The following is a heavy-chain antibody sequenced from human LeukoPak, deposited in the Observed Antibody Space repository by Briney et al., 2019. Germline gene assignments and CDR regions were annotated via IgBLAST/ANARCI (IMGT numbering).Heavy chain of an antibody. CDR1: GESFSGYS. CDR2: INQRRNT. D-gene: IGHD6-19*01. V-gene: IGHV4-34*01. CDR3: ARHGWHAWYFDL. J-gene: IGHJ2*01. Sequence: SETLSLTCVVCGESFSGYSWSWIRQPPGKGLEWTGEINQRRNTNYNPSLKSRVTISIDTSKNQFSLKLSSVTAADTAVYYCARHGWHAWYFDLWGRGTLVTVSS.